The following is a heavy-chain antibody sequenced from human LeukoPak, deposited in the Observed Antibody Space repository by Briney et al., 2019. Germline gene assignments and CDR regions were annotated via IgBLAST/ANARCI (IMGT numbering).Heavy chain of an antibody. CDR2: IYYSGST. CDR3: AREVEDRRDGYNLWYFDL. CDR1: GGFFSSNGYY. J-gene: IGHJ2*01. Sequence: PSETLSLTCTVSGGFFSSNGYYWSWIRQPPGKGLEWIGYIYYSGSTNYNPSLKSRVTISVDTSKNQFSLKLSSATAAGTAVYYCAREVEDRRDGYNLWYFDLWGRGTLVTVSS. D-gene: IGHD5-24*01. V-gene: IGHV4-61*08.